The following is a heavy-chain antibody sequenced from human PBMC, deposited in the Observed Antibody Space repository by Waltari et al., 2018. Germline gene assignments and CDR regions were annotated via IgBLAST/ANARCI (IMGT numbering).Heavy chain of an antibody. Sequence: EVQLLESGGGLVQPGGSLRLSCAASGFTFSSHAMRWVRQAPGKGLEWVSAISGSGGSTYYADSVKGRFTISRDNSKNTLYLQMNSLRAEDTAVYYCANDFWSGYSAWFDPWGQGTLVTVSS. D-gene: IGHD3-3*01. V-gene: IGHV3-23*01. CDR2: ISGSGGST. CDR1: GFTFSSHA. J-gene: IGHJ5*02. CDR3: ANDFWSGYSAWFDP.